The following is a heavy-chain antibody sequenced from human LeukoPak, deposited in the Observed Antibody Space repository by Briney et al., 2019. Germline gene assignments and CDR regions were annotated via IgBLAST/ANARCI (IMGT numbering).Heavy chain of an antibody. D-gene: IGHD6-13*01. CDR3: ARGGAAAGRISPFDS. CDR2: IYSTGSI. J-gene: IGHJ4*01. CDR1: GGSISSYY. V-gene: IGHV4-59*01. Sequence: SETLSLTCTVSGGSISSYYWSWIRQPPGKGLEWIGYIYSTGSIKYSPSLKSRVTISEDTSKKQFSLKLNSMAAADTAVYYCARGGAAAGRISPFDSWSRGTLVTVSS.